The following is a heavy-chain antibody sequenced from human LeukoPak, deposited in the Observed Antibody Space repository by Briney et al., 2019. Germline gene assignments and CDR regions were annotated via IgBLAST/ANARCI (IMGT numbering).Heavy chain of an antibody. CDR1: GDSVSSNSAA. CDR2: TYYRSKWYN. CDR3: AGGSSGWFGYYYYYMDV. J-gene: IGHJ6*03. V-gene: IGHV6-1*01. D-gene: IGHD6-19*01. Sequence: SQTLSLTCAISGDSVSSNSAAWNWIRQSPSRGLEWLRRTYYRSKWYNDYAVSVKSRITINPDTSKNQFSLQLNSVTPEDTAVYYCAGGSSGWFGYYYYYMDVWGKGTTVTVSS.